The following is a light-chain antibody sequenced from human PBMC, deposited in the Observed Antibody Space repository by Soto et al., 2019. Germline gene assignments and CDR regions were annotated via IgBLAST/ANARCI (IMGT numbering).Light chain of an antibody. V-gene: IGKV1-39*01. CDR3: QQTYSTPRT. CDR2: AAS. CDR1: QSISNR. Sequence: DIQMTQSPSTLSASVGDGVTITCRASQSISNRLAWYQQRPGKAPKYLIYAASSLQSGVPSRFSGSGSGTHFTLTISSLQPEDFASYYCQQTYSTPRTFGGGTRLEIK. J-gene: IGKJ5*01.